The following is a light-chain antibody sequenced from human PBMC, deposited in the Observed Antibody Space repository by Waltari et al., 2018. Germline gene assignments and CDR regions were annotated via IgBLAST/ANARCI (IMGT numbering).Light chain of an antibody. CDR2: YDS. CDR3: QVWHADIDPGV. Sequence: SYVLTQPPSGPVAPGETASITCGGDHTGSYSVTWYQQKPGQAPVLVIFYDSDRPSGIPARFSGSNSGNTATLTITSVEAGDEARYYCQVWHADIDPGVFGTGTEVTVL. J-gene: IGLJ1*01. CDR1: HTGSYS. V-gene: IGLV3-21*04.